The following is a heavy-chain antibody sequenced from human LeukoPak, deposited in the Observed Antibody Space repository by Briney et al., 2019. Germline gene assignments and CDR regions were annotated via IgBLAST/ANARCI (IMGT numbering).Heavy chain of an antibody. CDR3: ARGGGRYCSGGSCYSGGSWFDP. Sequence: PSETLSLTCAVSGGSISSSNWWNWVRQPPGKGLEWIGEIYHSGSTNYNPSLKSRVTISVDKSKNQFSLKLSSVTAADTAVYYCARGGGRYCSGGSCYSGGSWFDPWGQGTLVTVSS. J-gene: IGHJ5*02. D-gene: IGHD2-15*01. V-gene: IGHV4-4*02. CDR1: GGSISSSNW. CDR2: IYHSGST.